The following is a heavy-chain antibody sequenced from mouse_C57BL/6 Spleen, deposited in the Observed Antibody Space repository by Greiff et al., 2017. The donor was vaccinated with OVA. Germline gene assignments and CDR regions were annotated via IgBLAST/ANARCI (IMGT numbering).Heavy chain of an antibody. J-gene: IGHJ4*01. CDR1: GYTFTDYN. Sequence: VQLQQSGPELVKPGASVKIPCKASGYTFTDYNMDWVKQSHGKSLEWIGDINPNNGGTISNQKFKGKATLTVDKYSSTAYMELRSLTSEDTAVYYCARGGYYDYDDYYAMDYWGQGTSVTVSS. V-gene: IGHV1-18*01. CDR3: ARGGYYDYDDYYAMDY. D-gene: IGHD2-4*01. CDR2: INPNNGGT.